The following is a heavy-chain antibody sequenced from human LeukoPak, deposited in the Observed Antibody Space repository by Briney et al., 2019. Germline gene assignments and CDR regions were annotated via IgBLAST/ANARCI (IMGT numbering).Heavy chain of an antibody. J-gene: IGHJ6*03. V-gene: IGHV1-18*01. CDR3: ARWGPDYEYSSRYYYYMDV. CDR1: GYTFTSYD. Sequence: ASVKVSCKASGYTFTSYDINWVRQATGQGLEWMGWISAYNGNTNYAQKFQGRVTMTTDTSTSTAYMELRSLRSDDTAVYYCARWGPDYEYSSRYYYYMDVWGKGTTVTVS. CDR2: ISAYNGNT. D-gene: IGHD6-13*01.